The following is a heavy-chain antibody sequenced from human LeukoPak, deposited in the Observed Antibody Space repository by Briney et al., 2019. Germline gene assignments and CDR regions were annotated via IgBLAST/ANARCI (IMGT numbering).Heavy chain of an antibody. J-gene: IGHJ6*03. CDR1: GCSISSYY. D-gene: IGHD2-2*01. CDR2: IYYSGST. V-gene: IGHV4-59*01. CDR3: ARTANLYCSSTSCYSDYYYYYMDV. Sequence: SETLSLTCTVSGCSISSYYWSWIRQPPGKGLEWIGYIYYSGSTNYNPSLKSRVTISVDTSKNQFSLKLSSVTAADTAVYYCARTANLYCSSTSCYSDYYYYYMDVWGKGTTVTVSS.